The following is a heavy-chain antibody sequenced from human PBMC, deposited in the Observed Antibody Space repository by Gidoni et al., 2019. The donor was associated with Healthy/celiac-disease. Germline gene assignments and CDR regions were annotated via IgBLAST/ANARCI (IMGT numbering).Heavy chain of an antibody. J-gene: IGHJ6*02. Sequence: QVPLVQSGAEVKKPGSSVKVSCTASGGTFSSYAISWVRQAPGQGLEWMGGIIPIFGTANYAQKFQGRVTITADESASTAYMELSSLRSEDTAVYYCARAEEWLREDFYYYYYGMDVWGQGTTVTVSS. D-gene: IGHD5-12*01. CDR2: IIPIFGTA. CDR1: GGTFSSYA. V-gene: IGHV1-69*01. CDR3: ARAEEWLREDFYYYYYGMDV.